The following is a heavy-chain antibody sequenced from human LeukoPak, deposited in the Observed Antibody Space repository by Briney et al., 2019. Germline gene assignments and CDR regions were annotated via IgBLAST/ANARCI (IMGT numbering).Heavy chain of an antibody. CDR2: ISYDGSNK. J-gene: IGHJ4*02. CDR3: AKGLQLWAPIDY. V-gene: IGHV3-30*18. CDR1: GLTFSSYG. D-gene: IGHD5-18*01. Sequence: GGSLRLSCAASGLTFSSYGMHWVRQAPGKGLEWVAVISYDGSNKYYADSVKGRFTISRDNSKNTLYLQMNSLGAEDTAVYYCAKGLQLWAPIDYWGQGNLVTVSS.